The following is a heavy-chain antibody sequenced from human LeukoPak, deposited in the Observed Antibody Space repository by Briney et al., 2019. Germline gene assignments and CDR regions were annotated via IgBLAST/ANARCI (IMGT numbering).Heavy chain of an antibody. V-gene: IGHV1-2*02. CDR2: INPNSGGT. J-gene: IGHJ5*02. D-gene: IGHD3-16*01. CDR3: AREGDYRGDWFDP. Sequence: ASVKVSCKASGYTFTGYYMHWARQAPGQGLEWMGWINPNSGGTNYAQKFQGRVTMTRDTSISTAYMELSRLRSDDTAVYYCAREGDYRGDWFDPWGQGTLVTVSS. CDR1: GYTFTGYY.